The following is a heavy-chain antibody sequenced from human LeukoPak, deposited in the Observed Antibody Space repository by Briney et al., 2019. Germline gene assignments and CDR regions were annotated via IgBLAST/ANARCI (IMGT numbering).Heavy chain of an antibody. D-gene: IGHD6-13*01. CDR2: IKEDGSEK. CDR1: GFTFRNYW. Sequence: GGSLRLSCAAPGFTFRNYWMSWVRQAPGKGLEWVANIKEDGSEKHYVDSVKGRFTISRDNAKNSLYLQSLYLQMNSLRAEDTAVYYCARAHYSSFDYWGQGTLVTVSS. J-gene: IGHJ4*02. V-gene: IGHV3-7*01. CDR3: ARAHYSSFDY.